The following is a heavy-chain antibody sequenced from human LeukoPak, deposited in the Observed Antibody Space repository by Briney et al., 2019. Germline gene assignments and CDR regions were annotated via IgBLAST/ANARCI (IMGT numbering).Heavy chain of an antibody. CDR3: ARLSLGPAWSGYYDGED. D-gene: IGHD3-22*01. CDR2: IYPGDSDT. Sequence: GESLRISCKGSAHMLTAFWLVWVRQMPGKGLERMGIIYPGDSDTRYNPAFQGQVTISADKSISTAYLQWSSLKASDTAMYYCARLSLGPAWSGYYDGEDWGQGTLVTVSS. CDR1: AHMLTAFW. V-gene: IGHV5-51*01. J-gene: IGHJ4*02.